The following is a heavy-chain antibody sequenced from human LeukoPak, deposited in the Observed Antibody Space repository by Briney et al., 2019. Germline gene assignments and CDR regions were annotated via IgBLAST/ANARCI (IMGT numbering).Heavy chain of an antibody. V-gene: IGHV3-64D*06. J-gene: IGHJ4*02. CDR1: GFAFSGYA. CDR3: VPKGTEGY. CDR2: ISPTGGST. Sequence: PGGSLRLSCSASGFAFSGYAMHWVRQAPGKGLQYVSAISPTGGSTYYADSVKGRFSISRDNSKNTLYLQMSSLRPEDTAVNYCVPKGTEGYWGQGTLVTVSS.